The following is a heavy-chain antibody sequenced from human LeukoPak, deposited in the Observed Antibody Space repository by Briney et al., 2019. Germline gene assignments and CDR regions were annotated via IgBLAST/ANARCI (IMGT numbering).Heavy chain of an antibody. Sequence: GGSLRLSCAASGFTFSFYAMNWVRQAPGKGLEWVSSISKSGYIVYAESVKGRFTTSRDNAKDTLYLQMDRLRAEDTAIYYCVRDGPLSRNDRYAYESWGQGTLVTVSS. J-gene: IGHJ4*02. D-gene: IGHD3-16*01. CDR1: GFTFSFYA. CDR2: ISKSGYI. CDR3: VRDGPLSRNDRYAYES. V-gene: IGHV3-21*01.